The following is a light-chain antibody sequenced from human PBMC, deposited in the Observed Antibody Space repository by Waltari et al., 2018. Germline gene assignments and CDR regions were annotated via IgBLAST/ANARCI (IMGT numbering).Light chain of an antibody. CDR3: QQYANTPRT. CDR1: QSVLYSPNNKNY. CDR2: WAS. J-gene: IGKJ1*01. Sequence: DIVMTQSPDSLAVSLGERATVNCKSSQSVLYSPNNKNYLAWYQQKPRQPPKLLIYWASTRESGVPDRFSGSGSGTDFTLTISSLQAEDVAVYYCQQYANTPRTFGQGTTVEIK. V-gene: IGKV4-1*01.